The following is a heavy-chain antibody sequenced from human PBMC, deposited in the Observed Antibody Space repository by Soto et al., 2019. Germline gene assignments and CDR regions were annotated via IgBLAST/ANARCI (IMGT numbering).Heavy chain of an antibody. D-gene: IGHD6-19*01. Sequence: QVQLVQSGAEVKKPGSSVKVSCKASGGTFSSYAISWVRQAPGQGLEWMGGIIPIFGTANYAQKFQGRVTITADKSASTAYMGLSSLRSEDTALYYCARAGSGWYEPGYYYYGMDVWGQGTTVTVSS. J-gene: IGHJ6*02. CDR1: GGTFSSYA. CDR3: ARAGSGWYEPGYYYYGMDV. CDR2: IIPIFGTA. V-gene: IGHV1-69*06.